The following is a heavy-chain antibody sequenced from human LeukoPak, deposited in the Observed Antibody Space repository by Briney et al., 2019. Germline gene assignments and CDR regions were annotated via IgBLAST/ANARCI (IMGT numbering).Heavy chain of an antibody. CDR3: ARDRDSSGYSYNWFDP. D-gene: IGHD3-22*01. V-gene: IGHV1-18*01. CDR1: GYTLTELS. Sequence: ASVKVSCKVSGYTLTELSMHWVRQAPGQGLEWMGWISAYNGNTNYAQKLQGRVTMTTDTSTSTAYMELRSLRSDDTAVYYCARDRDSSGYSYNWFDPWGQGTLVTVSS. J-gene: IGHJ5*02. CDR2: ISAYNGNT.